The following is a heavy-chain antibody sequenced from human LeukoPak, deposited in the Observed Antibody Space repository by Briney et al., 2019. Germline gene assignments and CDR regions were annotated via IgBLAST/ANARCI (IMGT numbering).Heavy chain of an antibody. J-gene: IGHJ3*02. CDR1: GVTFSSYS. Sequence: GGSLRLSCAASGVTFSSYSMNWVRQAPGKGLEWVSFISSSRSYIYYADSVKGRFTISRDNAKNSLYLQMNSLRAEDTAVYYCASSSREADAFDIWGQGTMVTVSS. V-gene: IGHV3-21*01. D-gene: IGHD2/OR15-2a*01. CDR2: ISSSRSYI. CDR3: ASSSREADAFDI.